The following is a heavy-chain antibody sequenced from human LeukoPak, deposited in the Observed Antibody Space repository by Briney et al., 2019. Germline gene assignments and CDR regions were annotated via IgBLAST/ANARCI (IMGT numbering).Heavy chain of an antibody. CDR1: VYTCTSYA. J-gene: IGHJ4*02. D-gene: IGHD3-10*01. CDR3: ARDGVMVRGGGLGY. V-gene: IGHV1-3*01. CDR2: INAGNGNT. Sequence: GASVKVSCKASVYTCTSYAMHWVRQAPGQRLEWMGWINAGNGNTKYSQKFQGRVTITRDTSASTAYMELSSLRSEDTAVYYCARDGVMVRGGGLGYWGQGTLVTVSS.